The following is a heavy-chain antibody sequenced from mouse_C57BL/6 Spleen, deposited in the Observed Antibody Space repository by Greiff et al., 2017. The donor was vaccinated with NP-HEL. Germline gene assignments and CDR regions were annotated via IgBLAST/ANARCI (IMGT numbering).Heavy chain of an antibody. V-gene: IGHV5-6*01. CDR2: ISSGGSYT. J-gene: IGHJ4*01. CDR3: ARRGDYSNYVGAMDY. Sequence: DVQLVESGGDLVKPGGSLKLSCAASGFTFSSYGMSWVRQTPDKRLEWVATISSGGSYTYYPDSVKGRFTISRDNAKNTLYLQMSSLKSEDTAMYYCARRGDYSNYVGAMDYWGQGTSVTVSS. CDR1: GFTFSSYG. D-gene: IGHD2-5*01.